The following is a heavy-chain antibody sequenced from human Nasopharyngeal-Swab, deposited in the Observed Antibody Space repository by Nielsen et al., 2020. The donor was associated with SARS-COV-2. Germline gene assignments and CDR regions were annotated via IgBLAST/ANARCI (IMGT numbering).Heavy chain of an antibody. CDR1: GYSFISYW. V-gene: IGHV5-51*01. CDR2: IYPGDSDS. CDR3: ARLRGSPASYFDY. D-gene: IGHD2-15*01. J-gene: IGHJ4*02. Sequence: GESLKIPCQGSGYSFISYWIGWVRQMPGKGLEWMGSIYPGDSDSRNRPSFQGQVTISADKSISTAYLQWSSLKASDTAMYYCARLRGSPASYFDYWGQGTLVTVSS.